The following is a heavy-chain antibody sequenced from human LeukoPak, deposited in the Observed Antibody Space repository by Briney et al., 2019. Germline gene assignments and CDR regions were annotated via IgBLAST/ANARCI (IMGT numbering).Heavy chain of an antibody. Sequence: PSETLSLTCTVSGGSISSSSYYWGWIRQPPGKGLEWIGSIYYSGSTYYNPSLKSRVTISVDTSKNQFSLKLSSVTAADTAVYYCARRPRITEGGYYYYGMDVWGHGTTVTVSS. D-gene: IGHD3-16*01. J-gene: IGHJ6*02. CDR3: ARRPRITEGGYYYYGMDV. CDR2: IYYSGST. CDR1: GGSISSSSYY. V-gene: IGHV4-39*01.